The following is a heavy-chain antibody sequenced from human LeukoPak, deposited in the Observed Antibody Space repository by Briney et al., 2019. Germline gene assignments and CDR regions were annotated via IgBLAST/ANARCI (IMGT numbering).Heavy chain of an antibody. V-gene: IGHV3-53*01. Sequence: GGSLRLSCAASGFTVITNDMTWVRQAPGKGLDSHSVLYSESNTKYADSVQGRFTISRDNSKNTLYLEMNSLSADDTAVCYCARGVEPLAANTLAYWGQGTLVTVSS. CDR2: LYSESNT. J-gene: IGHJ4*02. CDR3: ARGVEPLAANTLAY. D-gene: IGHD1-14*01. CDR1: GFTVITND.